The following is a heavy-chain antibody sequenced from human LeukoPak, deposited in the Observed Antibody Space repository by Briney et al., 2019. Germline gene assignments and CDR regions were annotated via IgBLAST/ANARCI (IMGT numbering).Heavy chain of an antibody. V-gene: IGHV3-23*01. J-gene: IGHJ4*02. CDR2: ISGGGGST. CDR1: GFTFSSSA. Sequence: GGSLRLSCAASGFTFSSSAMNWVRQAPGKGLEWVSAISGGGGSTHYVDSVKGRFTISRDNSKNTLYLQMSSLRAEDTAVYYCAKDGTRYSTYYFDYWGQGTLVTVSS. D-gene: IGHD1-1*01. CDR3: AKDGTRYSTYYFDY.